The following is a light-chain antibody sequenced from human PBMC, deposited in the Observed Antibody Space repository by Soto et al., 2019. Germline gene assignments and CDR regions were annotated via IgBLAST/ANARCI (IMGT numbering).Light chain of an antibody. CDR3: QQYGSSGT. Sequence: EIVLTQSPATLSVSPGETATRSCRASQSVSNNYLAWYQQKPGQAPRLLIYGASNRATGIPDRFSGSGSGTDFTLTISRLEPEDFAVYYCQQYGSSGTFGQGTKVDIK. V-gene: IGKV3-20*01. CDR1: QSVSNNY. CDR2: GAS. J-gene: IGKJ1*01.